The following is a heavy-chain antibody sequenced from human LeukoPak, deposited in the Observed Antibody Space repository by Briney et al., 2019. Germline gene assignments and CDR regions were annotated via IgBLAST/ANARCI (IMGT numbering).Heavy chain of an antibody. J-gene: IGHJ4*02. CDR1: GGTFSSYA. V-gene: IGHV1-69*01. CDR2: IIPIFGTA. Sequence: SVKVSCKASGGTFSSYAISWVRQAPGQGLEWMGGIIPIFGTANYAQKFQGRVTITADESTSTAYMELSSLRSEDTAVYYCARGGRSYPGTTHFDYWGQGTLVTVSS. D-gene: IGHD1-7*01. CDR3: ARGGRSYPGTTHFDY.